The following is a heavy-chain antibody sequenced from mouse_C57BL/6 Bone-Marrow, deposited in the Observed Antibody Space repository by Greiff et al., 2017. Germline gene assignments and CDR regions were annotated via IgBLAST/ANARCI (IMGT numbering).Heavy chain of an antibody. CDR2: IDPETGGT. CDR1: GYTFTDYE. D-gene: IGHD2-1*01. J-gene: IGHJ4*01. Sequence: VQLQQSVAELVRPGASVTLSCKASGYTFTDYEMHWVKQTPVHGLEWIGAIDPETGGTAYNQKFKGKAILTADKSSSTAYMELRSLTSEDSAVYYCTPSPLLSLHAMDYWGQGTSVTVSS. CDR3: TPSPLLSLHAMDY. V-gene: IGHV1-15*01.